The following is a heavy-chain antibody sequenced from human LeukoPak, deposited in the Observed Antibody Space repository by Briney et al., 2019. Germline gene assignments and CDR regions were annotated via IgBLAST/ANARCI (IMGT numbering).Heavy chain of an antibody. CDR1: GGTFNNYA. J-gene: IGHJ4*02. CDR2: IFPLFETT. V-gene: IGHV1-69*13. Sequence: GASVKVSCTASGGTFNNYAINWVRQAPGQGLEWMGGIFPLFETTNYAQRFRGRVTITADESTSTAYMELNSLRTEDTAVYYCARGKESHGHYFHYWGQGTLVTVSS. CDR3: ARGKESHGHYFHY.